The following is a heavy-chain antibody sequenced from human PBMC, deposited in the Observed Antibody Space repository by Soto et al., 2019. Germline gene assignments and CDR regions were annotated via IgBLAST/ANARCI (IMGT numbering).Heavy chain of an antibody. J-gene: IGHJ6*03. CDR2: IYSGGST. CDR3: ARDLGRSGDSNFYYYYYYMDV. D-gene: IGHD4-4*01. Sequence: GGSLRLSCAASGFTVSSNYMSWVRQAPGKGLEWVSVIYSGGSTYYADSVKGRFTISRDNSKNTLYLQMTSLRAEDTAVYYCARDLGRSGDSNFYYYYYYMDVWGKGTTVTVSS. CDR1: GFTVSSNY. V-gene: IGHV3-66*01.